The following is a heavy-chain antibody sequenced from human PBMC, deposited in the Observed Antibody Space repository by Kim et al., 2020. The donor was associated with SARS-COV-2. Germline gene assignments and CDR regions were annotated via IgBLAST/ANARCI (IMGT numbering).Heavy chain of an antibody. CDR2: IYHSGST. D-gene: IGHD5-12*01. V-gene: IGHV4-38-2*02. CDR3: ARMGYSGYDSLYYYYYGMDV. Sequence: SETLSLTCTASGYSISSGYYWGWIRQPPGKGLEWIGSIYHSGSTYYNPSLKSRVTISVDTSKNQFSLKLSSVTAADTAVYYCARMGYSGYDSLYYYYYGMDVWGQGTTVTVSS. CDR1: GYSISSGYY. J-gene: IGHJ6*02.